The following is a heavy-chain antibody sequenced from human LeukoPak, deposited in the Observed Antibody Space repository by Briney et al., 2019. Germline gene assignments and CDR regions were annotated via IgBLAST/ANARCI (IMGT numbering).Heavy chain of an antibody. CDR3: ARGGQGGLLRYFDYNYFDY. CDR1: GFTFSRYG. Sequence: GGSLRLSCAASGFTFSRYGMHWVRQAPGKGLEWVAFIRYDGNNKYYADSVKGRFTISRDNAKNSLYLQMNSLRADDTAVYYCARGGQGGLLRYFDYNYFDYWGQGTLVTVSS. D-gene: IGHD3-9*01. CDR2: IRYDGNNK. J-gene: IGHJ4*02. V-gene: IGHV3-30*02.